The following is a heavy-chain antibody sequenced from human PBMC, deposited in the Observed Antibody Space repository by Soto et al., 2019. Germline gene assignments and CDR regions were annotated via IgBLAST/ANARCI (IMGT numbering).Heavy chain of an antibody. CDR3: AREGTIRWSSLSAFDI. CDR1: GYTFTSYG. Sequence: ASVKVSCKASGYTFTSYGISWVRQAPGQGLEWMGRIIPFIGNTNYAQKVQGRVTITADKSTSTAYMELSSLRSEDTAVYYCAREGTIRWSSLSAFDIWGQGTMVTVSS. CDR2: IIPFIGNT. J-gene: IGHJ3*02. D-gene: IGHD6-13*01. V-gene: IGHV1-18*01.